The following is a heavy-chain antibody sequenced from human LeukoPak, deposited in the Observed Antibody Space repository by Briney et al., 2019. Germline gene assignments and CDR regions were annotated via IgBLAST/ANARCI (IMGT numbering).Heavy chain of an antibody. V-gene: IGHV3-21*01. CDR2: ISSSSSYR. D-gene: IGHD2-21*02. CDR3: ARTFDCGGDCYSGGLDY. Sequence: GSLTLSCAASGFTFSSYSMNWVRQAPGKGLEWVSSISSSSSYRYYADSVKGRFTISRDNAKNSLYLQMNSLRAEDTAVYYCARTFDCGGDCYSGGLDYWGQGTLVSVSS. J-gene: IGHJ4*02. CDR1: GFTFSSYS.